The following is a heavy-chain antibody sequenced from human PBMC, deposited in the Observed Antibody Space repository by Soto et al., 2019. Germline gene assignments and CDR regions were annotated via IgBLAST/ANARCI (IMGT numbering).Heavy chain of an antibody. CDR1: GYTFTSYG. CDR3: ARGRYYYDSSAYYYFDY. Sequence: GASVKVSCKSSGYTFTSYGISWVRQAPGQGLEWMGWTSVYNGNTNYAQKFQGRVTMTTDTSTSTAYMELRSLRSDDTAVYFCARGRYYYDSSAYYYFDYWGQGALVTVSS. D-gene: IGHD3-22*01. CDR2: TSVYNGNT. V-gene: IGHV1-18*01. J-gene: IGHJ4*02.